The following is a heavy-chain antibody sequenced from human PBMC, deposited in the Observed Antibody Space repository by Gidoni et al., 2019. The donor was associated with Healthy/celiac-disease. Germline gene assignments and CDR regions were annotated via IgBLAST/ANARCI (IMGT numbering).Heavy chain of an antibody. CDR3: ARLRWQQLVLDY. D-gene: IGHD6-13*01. CDR2: IYYSGST. V-gene: IGHV4-39*01. CDR1: GCSISSSSYY. J-gene: IGHJ4*02. Sequence: QLQLQESGPGLVKPSETLSLTCTVSGCSISSSSYYWGWIRQPPGKGLEWIGSIYYSGSTYYNPSLKSRVTISVDTSKNQFSLKLSSVTAADTAVYYCARLRWQQLVLDYWGQGTLVTVSS.